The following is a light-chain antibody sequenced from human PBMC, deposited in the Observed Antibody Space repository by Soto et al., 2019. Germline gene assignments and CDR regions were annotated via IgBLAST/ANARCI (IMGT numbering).Light chain of an antibody. J-gene: IGKJ4*01. CDR3: QQSYSTPLT. CDR2: GAF. CDR1: QGINNH. Sequence: DVQMTQSPPSLSASLGDKVTITCRASQGINNHLAWFQQKPGKAPRCLMTGAFSLQSGVPSRFSGSASGTDFTLTISGLQPEDLATYYCQQSYSTPLTFGGGTTVEIK. V-gene: IGKV1-16*01.